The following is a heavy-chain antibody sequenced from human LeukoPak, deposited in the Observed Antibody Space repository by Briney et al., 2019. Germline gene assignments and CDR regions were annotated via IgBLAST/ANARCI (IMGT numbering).Heavy chain of an antibody. CDR2: IYPGDSDT. CDR1: GYSFTSYW. V-gene: IGHV5-51*01. J-gene: IGHJ5*02. Sequence: GESLKISCKGSGYSFTSYWIGWVRQMPGKGLEWMGIIYPGDSDTRYSPSFQGKVTISADKSISTAYLQWSSLKASDTAMYYCARGLASIAARPFWFDPWGQGTLVTVSS. CDR3: ARGLASIAARPFWFDP. D-gene: IGHD6-6*01.